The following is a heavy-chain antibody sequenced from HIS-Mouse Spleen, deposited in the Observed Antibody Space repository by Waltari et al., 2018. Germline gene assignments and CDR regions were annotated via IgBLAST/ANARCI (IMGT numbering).Heavy chain of an antibody. CDR1: GGSISSSSYY. Sequence: QLQLQESGPGLVKPSETLSLTCTVSGGSISSSSYYWGWIRQPPGKGLEWIGSIYYSECTYYNPSLKILVTISVDTSKHQFSLKLGSVTAADTAVYYCAREIPYSSSWYDWYFNLWGRGTLVTVSS. CDR3: AREIPYSSSWYDWYFNL. D-gene: IGHD6-13*01. J-gene: IGHJ2*01. V-gene: IGHV4-39*07. CDR2: IYYSECT.